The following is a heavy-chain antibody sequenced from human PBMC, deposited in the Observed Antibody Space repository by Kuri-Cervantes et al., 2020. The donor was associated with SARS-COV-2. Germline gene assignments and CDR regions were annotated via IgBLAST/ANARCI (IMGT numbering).Heavy chain of an antibody. V-gene: IGHV4-34*01. D-gene: IGHD6-19*01. CDR1: GDSISTYY. Sequence: SETLSLTCTVSGDSISTYYWSWIRQPPGKGLEWIGEINHSGSTNYNPSLKSRVTISVDTSKNQFSLKLSSVTAADTAVYYCARTLGIAVAGHYYGMDVWGQGTTVTVSS. CDR2: INHSGST. CDR3: ARTLGIAVAGHYYGMDV. J-gene: IGHJ6*02.